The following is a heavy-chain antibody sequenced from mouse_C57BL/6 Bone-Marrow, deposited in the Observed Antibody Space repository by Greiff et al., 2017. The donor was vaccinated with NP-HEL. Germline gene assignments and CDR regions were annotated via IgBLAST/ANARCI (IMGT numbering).Heavy chain of an antibody. CDR3: ARQRYDYVYAMDY. CDR1: GFSLTSYA. CDR2: IWTGGGT. V-gene: IGHV2-9-1*01. D-gene: IGHD2-4*01. J-gene: IGHJ4*01. Sequence: VQLQQSGPGLVAPSQSLSITCTVSGFSLTSYAISWVRQPPGKGLEWLGVIWTGGGTNYNSALKSRLSISKDNSKSQVFLKMNSLQTDDTARYYCARQRYDYVYAMDYWGQGTSVTVSS.